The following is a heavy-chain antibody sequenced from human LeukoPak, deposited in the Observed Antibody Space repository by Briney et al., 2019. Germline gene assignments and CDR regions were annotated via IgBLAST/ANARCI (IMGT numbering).Heavy chain of an antibody. J-gene: IGHJ4*02. Sequence: PSETLPLTCTVSGGSISNSGYYWGWIRQPPGKGLEWIGSIYSRGTTYYNPSLKSRVTISLDTSKNQFSLKLSSGTAADTAVYYCARLGASSGYYDYWGQGTLVTVSS. CDR2: IYSRGTT. D-gene: IGHD3-22*01. V-gene: IGHV4-39*01. CDR3: ARLGASSGYYDY. CDR1: GGSISNSGYY.